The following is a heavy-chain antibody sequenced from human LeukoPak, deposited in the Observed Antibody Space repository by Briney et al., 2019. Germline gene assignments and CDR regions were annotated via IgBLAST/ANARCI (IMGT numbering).Heavy chain of an antibody. CDR1: GDSVSINSAA. CDR2: TYYRSKWYN. V-gene: IGHV6-1*01. J-gene: IGHJ4*02. CDR3: AIGSSWSPYFDY. Sequence: SQTLSLTFAISGDSVSINSAAWNWIRQSPSRGLEWLGRTYYRSKWYNDYAVSVKSRITINPDTSKNQFSLQLNSVTPEDTAVYYCAIGSSWSPYFDYWGQGTLVTVSS. D-gene: IGHD6-13*01.